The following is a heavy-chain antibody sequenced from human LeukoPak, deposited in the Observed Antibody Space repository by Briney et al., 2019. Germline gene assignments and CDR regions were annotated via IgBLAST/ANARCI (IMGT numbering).Heavy chain of an antibody. D-gene: IGHD3-3*01. V-gene: IGHV1-46*01. CDR2: INPSGGST. Sequence: ASVTVTCKASGYTFTSYYMHWVRQPPGQELEWMGIINPSGGSTSYAQKFQGRVTITRDTSTSTVYMEVSSLRSEDTAVYYCARGTANFWSGYSSHFDDCGQGTLGNLSS. CDR1: GYTFTSYY. J-gene: IGHJ4*03. CDR3: ARGTANFWSGYSSHFDD.